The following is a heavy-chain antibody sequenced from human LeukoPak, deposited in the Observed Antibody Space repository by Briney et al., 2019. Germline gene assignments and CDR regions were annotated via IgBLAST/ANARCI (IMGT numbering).Heavy chain of an antibody. CDR1: GFTFSDYY. CDR3: ARDYSSGWYSVDY. Sequence: PGGSLRLSCAASGFTFSDYYMSWIRQAPGKGLEWVSYISSSGDTTYYADSVKGRFTISRDNAKNSLYLQMNSLRAEDTAVYYCARDYSSGWYSVDYWGQGTLITVSS. CDR2: ISSSGDTT. J-gene: IGHJ4*02. V-gene: IGHV3-11*01. D-gene: IGHD6-19*01.